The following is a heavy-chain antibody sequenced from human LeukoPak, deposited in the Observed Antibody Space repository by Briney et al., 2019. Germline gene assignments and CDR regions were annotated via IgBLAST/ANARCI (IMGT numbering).Heavy chain of an antibody. V-gene: IGHV4-4*02. Sequence: PAETLSLTCGVSGGSITQTNWTWVRQPPGKGLDWIGEVNLQGSTNYNPSLMGRVAISVDKSENHVSLQLTSVTAADTAVYYCAREGGPYRPLDYSGQGTLVTVSS. CDR3: AREGGPYRPLDY. CDR1: GGSITQTNW. CDR2: VNLQGST. J-gene: IGHJ4*02.